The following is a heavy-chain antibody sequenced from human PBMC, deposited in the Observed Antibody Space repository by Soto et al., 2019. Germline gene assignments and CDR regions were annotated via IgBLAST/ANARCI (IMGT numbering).Heavy chain of an antibody. Sequence: SETLSLTCTVSGGSISSYYWSWIRQPPGKGLEWIGYIYYSGSTNYNPSLKSRVTISVDTSKNQFSLKLSSVTAADTAVYYCVRLSGRSSSWYWFDPWGQGTLVTVSS. CDR1: GGSISSYY. V-gene: IGHV4-59*01. CDR3: VRLSGRSSSWYWFDP. D-gene: IGHD6-13*01. CDR2: IYYSGST. J-gene: IGHJ5*02.